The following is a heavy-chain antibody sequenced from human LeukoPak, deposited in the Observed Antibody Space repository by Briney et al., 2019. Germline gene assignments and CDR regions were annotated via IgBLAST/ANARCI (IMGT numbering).Heavy chain of an antibody. J-gene: IGHJ4*02. CDR3: AKDLAQQWLIVFDY. D-gene: IGHD6-19*01. Sequence: PGGSLRLSCAASGFTFSSYAMGWVRQAPGKGLEWVSAISGSGGSTYYADSVKGRFTISRDSSKNTLYLQMNSLRAEDTAVYYCAKDLAQQWLIVFDYWGQGTLVTVSS. V-gene: IGHV3-23*01. CDR1: GFTFSSYA. CDR2: ISGSGGST.